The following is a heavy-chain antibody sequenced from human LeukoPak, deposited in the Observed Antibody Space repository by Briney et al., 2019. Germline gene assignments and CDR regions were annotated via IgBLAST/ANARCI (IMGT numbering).Heavy chain of an antibody. CDR3: AKSNGYGLIDI. J-gene: IGHJ3*02. V-gene: IGHV4-59*12. D-gene: IGHD3-22*01. CDR1: RDSISGYS. Sequence: SETLSLTCTVSRDSISGYSWSWIRQSPGGGLEWIGYIYYSGDTYYNPSLKSRVTISLDTSRNQFSLKLNSVTAADTAVYYCAKSNGYGLIDIWGQGTMVTVSS. CDR2: IYYSGDT.